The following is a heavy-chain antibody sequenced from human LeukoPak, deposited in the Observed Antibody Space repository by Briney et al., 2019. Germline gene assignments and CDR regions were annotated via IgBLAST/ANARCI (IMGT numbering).Heavy chain of an antibody. CDR2: INPSGGST. V-gene: IGHV1-46*01. CDR1: GYSFTSYY. D-gene: IGHD3-16*02. Sequence: ASVKVSCKASGYSFTSYYMHWVRQAPGQGLEWMGIINPSGGSTSYAQKFQGRVTMTRDMSTSTVYMELSSLRSEDTAVYYCARVAYDYVWGSYRSPFYYFDYWGQGTLVTVSS. J-gene: IGHJ4*02. CDR3: ARVAYDYVWGSYRSPFYYFDY.